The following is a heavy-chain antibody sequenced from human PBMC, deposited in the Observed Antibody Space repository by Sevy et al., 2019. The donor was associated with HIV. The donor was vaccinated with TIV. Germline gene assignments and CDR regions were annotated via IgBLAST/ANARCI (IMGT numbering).Heavy chain of an antibody. CDR3: ARDLGGSYYDYYYYYGMDV. Sequence: GGSLRLSCAASGFTFSDYYMSWIRQAPGKGLEWVSYISSSGSTIYYADSVKGRFTISRDNAKNSLYLQMNNLRAEDTAVYYCARDLGGSYYDYYYYYGMDVWGQGTTVTVSS. CDR1: GFTFSDYY. J-gene: IGHJ6*02. D-gene: IGHD1-26*01. CDR2: ISSSGSTI. V-gene: IGHV3-11*01.